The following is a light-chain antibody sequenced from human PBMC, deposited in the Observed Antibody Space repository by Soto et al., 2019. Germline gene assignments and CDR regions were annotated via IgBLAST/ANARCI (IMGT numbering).Light chain of an antibody. J-gene: IGLJ1*01. V-gene: IGLV1-40*01. CDR3: CSYAGDYMFV. Sequence: QSVLTQPPSVSGAPGQRVTISCTGNNSNLGAGYDVHWYQQLPGAAPKLVIFGNRNRPSGVPERFSGSKSDNTASLTISGLQAEDEGDYYCCSYAGDYMFVFGTGTKVTVL. CDR1: NSNLGAGYD. CDR2: GNR.